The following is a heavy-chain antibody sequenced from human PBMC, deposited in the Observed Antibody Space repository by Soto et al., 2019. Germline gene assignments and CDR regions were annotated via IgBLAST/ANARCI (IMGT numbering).Heavy chain of an antibody. CDR3: AREGISVAEPFDY. J-gene: IGHJ4*02. V-gene: IGHV3-11*06. D-gene: IGHD6-19*01. Sequence: GGSLRLSCAVSGSTFSDYYMSWIRQAPGKGLEWVSYISSSSRYTKYADSVKGRFTISRDNAKNTLYLQMNSLRAEDTAVYYCAREGISVAEPFDYWGQGTLVTVSS. CDR1: GSTFSDYY. CDR2: ISSSSRYT.